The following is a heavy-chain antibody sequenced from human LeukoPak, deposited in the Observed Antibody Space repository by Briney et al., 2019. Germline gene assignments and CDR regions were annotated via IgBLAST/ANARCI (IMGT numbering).Heavy chain of an antibody. D-gene: IGHD2-15*01. CDR3: ARDSWAVDCSGGSCYRDVVDY. CDR1: GGTFSSYA. J-gene: IGHJ4*02. CDR2: INPNSGGT. V-gene: IGHV1-2*02. Sequence: GASVKVSCKASGGTFSSYAISWVRQAPGQGLEWMGWINPNSGGTNYAQKSQGRVTMTRDTSISTAYMELSRLRSDDTAVYYCARDSWAVDCSGGSCYRDVVDYWGQGTLVTVSS.